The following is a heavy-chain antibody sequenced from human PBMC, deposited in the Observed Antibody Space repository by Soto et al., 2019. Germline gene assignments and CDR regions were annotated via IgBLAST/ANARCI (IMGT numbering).Heavy chain of an antibody. V-gene: IGHV4-59*01. CDR3: ARDYRYRYYYYGMDV. CDR1: GGCISSYY. CDR2: IYYSGST. J-gene: IGHJ6*02. D-gene: IGHD5-18*01. Sequence: SETLSLTCTVSGGCISSYYWSWIRQPPGKGLEWIEYIYYSGSTNYNPYPKSRITISVDTSKNQFSLQLSSVTASYTALDYCARDYRYRYYYYGMDVWGQGTTVTVSS.